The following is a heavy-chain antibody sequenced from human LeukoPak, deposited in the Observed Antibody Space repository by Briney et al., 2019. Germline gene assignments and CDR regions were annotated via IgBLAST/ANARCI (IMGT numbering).Heavy chain of an antibody. V-gene: IGHV3-23*01. D-gene: IGHD5-12*01. CDR3: AKDRLGYSGARGFDW. CDR2: ISTGGAST. Sequence: GGSLRLSCAASGFTFTTYAMSWVRQAPGKGPEWVSGISTGGASTYYADSVKGRFTISRDNSRNTLYLQMSSLGAADTAVYYCAKDRLGYSGARGFDWWGQGTLVTVSS. J-gene: IGHJ4*02. CDR1: GFTFTTYA.